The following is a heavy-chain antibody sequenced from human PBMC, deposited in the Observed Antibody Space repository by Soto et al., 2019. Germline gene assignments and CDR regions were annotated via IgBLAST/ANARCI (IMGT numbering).Heavy chain of an antibody. CDR2: ISYDGSNK. D-gene: IGHD6-19*01. J-gene: IGHJ6*02. CDR1: GFTFSSYG. Sequence: QVQLVESGGGVVQPGRSLRLSCAASGFTFSSYGMHWVRQAPGKGLEWVAVISYDGSNKYYADSVKGRFTISRDNSKNTLYLQMNSMRAEDTAVYYCAKDRIGVAGQRYYYDGMDVWGQVTTVTVSS. CDR3: AKDRIGVAGQRYYYDGMDV. V-gene: IGHV3-30*18.